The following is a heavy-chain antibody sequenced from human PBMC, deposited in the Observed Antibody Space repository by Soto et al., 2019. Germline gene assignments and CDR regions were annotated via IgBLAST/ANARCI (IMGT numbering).Heavy chain of an antibody. D-gene: IGHD3-16*02. CDR3: ARDVGGMITFGGVIPQYYFDY. CDR1: GYTFTSYA. V-gene: IGHV1-3*01. J-gene: IGHJ4*02. Sequence: GASVKVSCKASGYTFTSYAMHWVRQAPGQRLEWMGWINAGNGNTKYSQKFQGRVTITRDTSASTAYMELSSLRSEDTAVYYCARDVGGMITFGGVIPQYYFDYWGQGTLVTVSS. CDR2: INAGNGNT.